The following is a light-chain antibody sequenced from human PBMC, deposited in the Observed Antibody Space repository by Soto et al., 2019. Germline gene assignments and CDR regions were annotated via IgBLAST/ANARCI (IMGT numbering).Light chain of an antibody. V-gene: IGKV3-20*01. CDR2: GAS. CDR3: QQYGGSPYT. Sequence: EIVLTQSPGTLSLSPGERATLSCRASQSVRSNYLAWYQQKPGQAPRLLIYGASSRATGIPDRFSGTGSGTDFTLTISRLEPEDFALYYCQQYGGSPYTFGQGTKLEIK. CDR1: QSVRSNY. J-gene: IGKJ2*01.